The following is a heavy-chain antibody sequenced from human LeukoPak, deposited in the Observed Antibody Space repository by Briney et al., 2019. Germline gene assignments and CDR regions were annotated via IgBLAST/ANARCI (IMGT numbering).Heavy chain of an antibody. Sequence: GSLRLSCAASGFTFSNYWMTWVRQPPGKGLEWIGEINHSGSTNYNPSLKSRVTISVDTSKNQFSLKLSSVTAADTAVYYCARGLPDCTNGVCYTGWFDPWGQGTLVTVSS. J-gene: IGHJ5*02. CDR1: GFTFSNYW. CDR3: ARGLPDCTNGVCYTGWFDP. D-gene: IGHD2-8*01. V-gene: IGHV4-34*01. CDR2: INHSGST.